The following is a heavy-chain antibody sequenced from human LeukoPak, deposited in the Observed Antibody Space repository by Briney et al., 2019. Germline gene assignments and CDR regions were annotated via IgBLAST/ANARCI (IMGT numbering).Heavy chain of an antibody. V-gene: IGHV1-46*01. CDR2: INPSGGST. D-gene: IGHD4-17*01. CDR1: GYTFTSYY. CDR3: ANRPHDYGDYGDAFDI. Sequence: ASVRVSCKASGYTFTSYYMHWVRQAPGQGLEWMGIINPSGGSTSYAQKFQGRVTMTRDTSTSTAYMELRSLRSDDTAVYYCANRPHDYGDYGDAFDIWGQGTMVTVAS. J-gene: IGHJ3*02.